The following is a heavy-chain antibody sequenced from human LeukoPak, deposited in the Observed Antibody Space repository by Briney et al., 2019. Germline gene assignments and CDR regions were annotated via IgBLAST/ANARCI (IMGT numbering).Heavy chain of an antibody. D-gene: IGHD3-22*01. CDR3: ARGPMVYYYVVSVYYYCGP. CDR2: INHSGST. V-gene: IGHV4-34*01. Sequence: SETLSLTCAVYGGSFSGYYWSWIRQPPGKGLEWIGEINHSGSTNYNPSLKSRVTISVDTSKNQFSLKLSSVTAADTAVYYCARGPMVYYYVVSVYYYCGPWGKGTLVTVSS. CDR1: GGSFSGYY. J-gene: IGHJ5*02.